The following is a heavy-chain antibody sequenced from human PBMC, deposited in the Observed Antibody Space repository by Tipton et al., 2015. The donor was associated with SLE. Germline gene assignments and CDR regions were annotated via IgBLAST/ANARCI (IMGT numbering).Heavy chain of an antibody. J-gene: IGHJ3*02. CDR3: ARLHSPAAQGPNAFDI. CDR2: IYSGGST. Sequence: GSLRLSCAASGFTVSSNYMSWVRQAPGKGLEWVSVIYSGGSTYYADSVKGRFTISRDNSKNTLYLQMNSLRAEDTAVYYCARLHSPAAQGPNAFDIWGQGTMVTVSS. D-gene: IGHD6-13*01. V-gene: IGHV3-66*02. CDR1: GFTVSSNY.